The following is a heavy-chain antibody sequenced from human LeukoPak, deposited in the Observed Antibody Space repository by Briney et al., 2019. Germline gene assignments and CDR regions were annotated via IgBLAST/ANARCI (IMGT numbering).Heavy chain of an antibody. J-gene: IGHJ4*02. CDR1: GFTFSSYA. D-gene: IGHD2-15*01. CDR3: ARGLCSGISCYSPDY. CDR2: ISYDGSNK. Sequence: GGSLRLSCAASGFTFSSYATHWVRQAPGKGLEWVAVISYDGSNKYYADSVKGRFTISRDNSKNTLYLQMNSLRAEDTAVYYCARGLCSGISCYSPDYWGQGTLVTVSS. V-gene: IGHV3-30-3*01.